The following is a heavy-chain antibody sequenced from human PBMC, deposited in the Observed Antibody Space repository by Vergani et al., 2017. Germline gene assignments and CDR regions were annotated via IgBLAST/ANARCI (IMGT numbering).Heavy chain of an antibody. CDR1: GFTFSSYS. CDR3: ARDRGSGSYRFDY. V-gene: IGHV3-21*01. Sequence: EVQLVESGGGLVKPGGSLRLSCAASGFTFSSYSMNWVRQAPGKGLEWVSSISSSSSYIYYADSVKGRFTISRDHAKNSLYLQMNSLRAEDTAVYYCARDRGSGSYRFDYWGQGTLVTVSS. D-gene: IGHD1-26*01. CDR2: ISSSSSYI. J-gene: IGHJ4*02.